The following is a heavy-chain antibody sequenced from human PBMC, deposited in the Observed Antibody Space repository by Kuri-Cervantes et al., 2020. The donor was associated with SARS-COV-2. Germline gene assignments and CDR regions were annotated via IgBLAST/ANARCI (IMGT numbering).Heavy chain of an antibody. CDR2: INPNSGGT. J-gene: IGHJ4*02. V-gene: IGHV1-2*02. CDR3: ARDLGSSSQDDY. D-gene: IGHD6-6*01. Sequence: ASVKVSCKASGYTFTSYYMHWVRQAPGQGLEWMGWINPNSGGTNYAQKFQGRVTMTRDTSISTAYMELSRLRSDDTAVYYCARDLGSSSQDDYWGQGTLVTVSS. CDR1: GYTFTSYY.